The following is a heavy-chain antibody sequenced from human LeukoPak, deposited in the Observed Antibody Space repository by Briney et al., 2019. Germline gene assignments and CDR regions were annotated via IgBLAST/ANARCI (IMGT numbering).Heavy chain of an antibody. J-gene: IGHJ4*02. CDR2: IIPILGIA. Sequence: ASVKVSCKASGGTFSSYTISWVRQAPGQGLEWMGRIIPILGIANYAQKFQGRATITADKSTSTAYMELSSLRSEDTAVYYCARIPPIVGATEVYFDYWGQGTLVTVSS. V-gene: IGHV1-69*02. CDR1: GGTFSSYT. D-gene: IGHD1-26*01. CDR3: ARIPPIVGATEVYFDY.